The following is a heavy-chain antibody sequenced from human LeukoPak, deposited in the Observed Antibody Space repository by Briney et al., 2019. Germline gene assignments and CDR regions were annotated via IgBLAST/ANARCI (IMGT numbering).Heavy chain of an antibody. V-gene: IGHV3-30*18. Sequence: GGSLRLSCAASGFTFSSYGMHWVRQAPGKGLEWVAVISYDGSNKYYADSVKGRFTISRDNSKNTLYLQMNSLRAEDTAVYYCAKDENSGGYNYWGQGTLVTVSS. CDR3: AKDENSGGYNY. D-gene: IGHD1-26*01. J-gene: IGHJ4*02. CDR1: GFTFSSYG. CDR2: ISYDGSNK.